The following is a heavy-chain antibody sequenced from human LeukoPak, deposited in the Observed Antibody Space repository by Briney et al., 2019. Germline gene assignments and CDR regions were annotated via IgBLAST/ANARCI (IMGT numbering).Heavy chain of an antibody. V-gene: IGHV3-23*01. CDR3: AKDRYQNYYDSSGDYSGH. CDR1: GFTFSSYA. J-gene: IGHJ4*02. D-gene: IGHD3-22*01. Sequence: GGSLRLSCAASGFTFSSYAMSWVRQAPGKGLEWVSAISGSGGSTYYADSVKGRFTISRDNSKNTLYLQMNSLRAEDTAVYYCAKDRYQNYYDSSGDYSGHWGQGTLVTVSS. CDR2: ISGSGGST.